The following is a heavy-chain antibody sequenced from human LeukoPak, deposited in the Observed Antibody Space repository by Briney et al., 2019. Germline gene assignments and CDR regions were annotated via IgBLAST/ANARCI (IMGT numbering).Heavy chain of an antibody. CDR3: ARRPGAVADGPTHAFDI. Sequence: SETLSLTCTVSGGSISSYYWSWIRQPPGKGLEWIGYIYYSGSAYYNPSLKSRLTTSVDTSKNQFSLELSSVTAADTALYYCARRPGAVADGPTHAFDIWGQGTMVTVSS. D-gene: IGHD6-19*01. V-gene: IGHV4-59*04. J-gene: IGHJ3*02. CDR2: IYYSGSA. CDR1: GGSISSYY.